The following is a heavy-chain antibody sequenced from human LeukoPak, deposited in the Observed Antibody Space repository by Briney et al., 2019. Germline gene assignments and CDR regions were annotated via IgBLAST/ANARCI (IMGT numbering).Heavy chain of an antibody. CDR2: IYYSGTT. J-gene: IGHJ5*02. D-gene: IGHD2-8*01. CDR1: GGSMRSTTYY. V-gene: IGHV4-39*01. CDR3: ATTLYCTNGVCCNYLDA. Sequence: PSETLSLTCTVSGGSMRSTTYYWGWIRQPPGKGLEWIGRIYYSGTTYYSPSLKSRVTMSVDTSKNQFSLKVTSVPAPHPAAYHCATTLYCTNGVCCNYLDASGQGTLVAVSS.